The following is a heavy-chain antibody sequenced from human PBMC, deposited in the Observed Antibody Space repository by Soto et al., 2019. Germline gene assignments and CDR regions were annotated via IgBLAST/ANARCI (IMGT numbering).Heavy chain of an antibody. CDR1: GFTFSSYA. D-gene: IGHD6-13*01. CDR2: ISGSGGST. J-gene: IGHJ4*02. V-gene: IGHV3-23*01. CDR3: AKDYSSSWPFDY. Sequence: GESLKISCAASGFTFSSYAMSWVRQAPGKGLEWVSAISGSGGSTYYADSVKGRFTISRDNSKNTLYLQMNSLRAEDTAVYYCAKDYSSSWPFDYWGQGTLVTVSS.